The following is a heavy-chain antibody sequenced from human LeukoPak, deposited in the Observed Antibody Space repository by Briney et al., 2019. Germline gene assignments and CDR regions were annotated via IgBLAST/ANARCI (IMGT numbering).Heavy chain of an antibody. J-gene: IGHJ6*03. CDR2: INSDGSST. D-gene: IGHD2-2*02. Sequence: GGSLRLSCAASGFTFSSYWMHWVRPAPGKGLVWVSRINSDGSSTSYADSVKGRFTISRDTAKNTLYLQMNSLRAEDTAVYYCARGLVPAAIWGIDYMDVWGKGTTVTVSS. V-gene: IGHV3-74*01. CDR1: GFTFSSYW. CDR3: ARGLVPAAIWGIDYMDV.